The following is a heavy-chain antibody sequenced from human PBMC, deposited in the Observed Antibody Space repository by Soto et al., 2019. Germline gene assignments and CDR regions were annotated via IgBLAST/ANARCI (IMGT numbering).Heavy chain of an antibody. Sequence: PGGSLRLSCAASGFTFSSYGMHWVRQAPGKGLEWVAVISYDGSNKYYADSVKGRFTISRDNSKNTLYLQMNSLRAEDTAVYYCAKSLIQWLAKAASCDYWGQGTLVTVSS. CDR2: ISYDGSNK. CDR1: GFTFSSYG. CDR3: AKSLIQWLAKAASCDY. D-gene: IGHD6-19*01. J-gene: IGHJ4*02. V-gene: IGHV3-30*18.